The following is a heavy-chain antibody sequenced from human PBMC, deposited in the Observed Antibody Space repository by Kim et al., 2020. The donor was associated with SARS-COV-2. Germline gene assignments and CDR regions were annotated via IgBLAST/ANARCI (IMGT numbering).Heavy chain of an antibody. CDR2: ISWNSGSI. Sequence: GGSLRLSCAASGFTFDDYAMHWVRQAPGKGLEWVSGISWNSGSIGYADSVKGRFTISRDNAKNSLYLQMNSLRAEDTALYYCAKDITLYSSSWYGYYGM. V-gene: IGHV3-9*01. D-gene: IGHD6-13*01. CDR3: AKDITLYSSSWYGYYGM. CDR1: GFTFDDYA. J-gene: IGHJ6*01.